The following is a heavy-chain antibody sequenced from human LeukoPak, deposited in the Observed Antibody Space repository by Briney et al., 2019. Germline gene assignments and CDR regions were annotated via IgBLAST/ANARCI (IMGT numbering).Heavy chain of an antibody. CDR2: IRNDGSNK. J-gene: IGHJ3*02. V-gene: IGHV3-30*02. Sequence: GGSLRLSCAASGFTFTKYWMSWVRQAPGKGLEWVAFIRNDGSNKYYADSVKGRFTISRDNSKNTLYLQMNSLRTEDTAVYYCTSDSMVRGVISAFDIWGQGTMVTVSS. CDR1: GFTFTKYW. CDR3: TSDSMVRGVISAFDI. D-gene: IGHD3-10*01.